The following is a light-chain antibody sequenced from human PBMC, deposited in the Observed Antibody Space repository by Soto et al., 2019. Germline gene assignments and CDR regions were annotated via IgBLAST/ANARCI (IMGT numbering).Light chain of an antibody. CDR1: QSISNH. CDR2: AAS. CDR3: LQHNSYPHT. Sequence: DIQMTQSPSSLAASLGDRVTITCRASQSISNHLNWYQQKPGKAPKLLIFAASSLQSGVPSRFSGSRSGPDFTLTISSLQPEDFATYYCLQHNSYPHTFGQGTKVDIK. V-gene: IGKV1-17*01. J-gene: IGKJ1*01.